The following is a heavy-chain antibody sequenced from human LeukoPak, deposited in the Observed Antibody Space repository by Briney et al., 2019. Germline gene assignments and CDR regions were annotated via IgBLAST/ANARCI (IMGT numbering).Heavy chain of an antibody. D-gene: IGHD2-21*01. J-gene: IGHJ6*03. CDR2: INHSGST. CDR1: GGSISSYY. Sequence: SETLSLTCTVSGGSISSYYWSWIRQPPGKGLEWIGEINHSGSTNYNPSLKSRVTISVDTSKNQFSLKLSSVTAADTAVYYCARGVIYYYYMDVWGKGTTVTVSS. CDR3: ARGVIYYYYMDV. V-gene: IGHV4-34*01.